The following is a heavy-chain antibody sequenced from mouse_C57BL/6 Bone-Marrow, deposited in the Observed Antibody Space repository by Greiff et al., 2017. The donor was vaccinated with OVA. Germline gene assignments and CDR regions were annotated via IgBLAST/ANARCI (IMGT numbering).Heavy chain of an antibody. CDR2: IDPENGGT. CDR3: TRGYSNYDAMDY. D-gene: IGHD2-5*01. Sequence: VQLQQSGAELVRPGASVTLSCKASGYTFTDYEMHWVKQTPVHGLEWIGAIDPENGGTAYNQKFKGKAILTADKSSSTAYMELRSLTSEDSAVYYCTRGYSNYDAMDYWGQGTSVTVSS. V-gene: IGHV1-15*01. CDR1: GYTFTDYE. J-gene: IGHJ4*01.